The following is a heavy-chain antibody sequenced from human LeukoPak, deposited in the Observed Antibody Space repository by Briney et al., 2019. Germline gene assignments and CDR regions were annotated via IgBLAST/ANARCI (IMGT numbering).Heavy chain of an antibody. D-gene: IGHD1-7*01. V-gene: IGHV3-21*01. CDR1: RFSFSSYS. Sequence: GGSLRLSCAASRFSFSSYSMNWVRQAPGKGLEWVSSISRTSSHIFYADSVKGRITISRDNAKNSLYLQMNSLRVEDTAVYYCAREELRKDFDIWGQGTLVTVSS. J-gene: IGHJ3*02. CDR3: AREELRKDFDI. CDR2: ISRTSSHI.